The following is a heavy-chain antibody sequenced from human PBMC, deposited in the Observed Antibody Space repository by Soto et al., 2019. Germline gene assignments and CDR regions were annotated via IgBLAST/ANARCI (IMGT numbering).Heavy chain of an antibody. CDR1: GGSISSGGYY. V-gene: IGHV4-31*03. Sequence: KPSETLSLTCTVSGGSISSGGYYWSWIRQHPGKGLEWIGYIYYSGSTYYNPSLKSRVTISVDTSKNQFSLKLSSVTAADTAVYYCARTPGYCSSTSCRWFDPWGQGTPVTVS. CDR2: IYYSGST. J-gene: IGHJ5*02. CDR3: ARTPGYCSSTSCRWFDP. D-gene: IGHD2-2*01.